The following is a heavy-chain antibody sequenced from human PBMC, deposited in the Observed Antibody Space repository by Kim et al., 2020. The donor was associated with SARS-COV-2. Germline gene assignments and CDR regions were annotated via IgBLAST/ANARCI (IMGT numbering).Heavy chain of an antibody. V-gene: IGHV5-51*01. Sequence: PSFQGQVTISADKSISTAYLQWSSLKASDTAMYYCARPFSGSGSYYYFDYWGQGTLVTVSS. D-gene: IGHD3-10*01. CDR3: ARPFSGSGSYYYFDY. J-gene: IGHJ4*02.